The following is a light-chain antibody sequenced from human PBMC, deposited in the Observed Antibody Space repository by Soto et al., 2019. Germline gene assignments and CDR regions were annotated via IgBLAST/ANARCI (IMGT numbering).Light chain of an antibody. Sequence: DIQMTQSPSTLSGSVGARVTITCRASQTISSWLAWYQQKPGKAPKLLIYKASTLKSGVPSRFSGIGSGTEFTLTISSLQPDDGETYDGQHYNSYSEAFGQGTKVDIK. J-gene: IGKJ1*01. CDR2: KAS. CDR1: QTISSW. V-gene: IGKV1-5*03. CDR3: QHYNSYSEA.